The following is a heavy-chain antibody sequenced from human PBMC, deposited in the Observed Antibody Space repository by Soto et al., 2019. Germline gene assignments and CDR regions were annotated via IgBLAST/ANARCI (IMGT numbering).Heavy chain of an antibody. D-gene: IGHD1-7*01. CDR3: ATMGTPATRLCGFDN. CDR1: GGSISSDDYY. Sequence: QVQLQESGPGLVKPSQTLSLTCTVSGGSISSDDYYWSWIRQPPGKGLEWIGFMSYSGSTSYNASLKSRVTITVDTSTNPFSMDLNCVTAADTAVYYCATMGTPATRLCGFDNWGQGTLVTVSS. V-gene: IGHV4-30-4*01. CDR2: MSYSGST. J-gene: IGHJ4*02.